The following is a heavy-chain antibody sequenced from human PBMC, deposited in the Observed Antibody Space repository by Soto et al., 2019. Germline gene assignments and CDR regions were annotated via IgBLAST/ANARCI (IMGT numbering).Heavy chain of an antibody. CDR1: GFTFSSHS. CDR3: ARDRYTIGGTANYYYYGMDV. J-gene: IGHJ6*04. Sequence: PGGSLRLSCEASGFTFSSHSMNWVRQAPGKGLEWVSYISSSSGTIYYADSVKGRFTISRDNAKKSLYLQMNSLRDEDTAVYYCARDRYTIGGTANYYYYGMDVWGKGTTVTVAS. V-gene: IGHV3-48*02. CDR2: ISSSSGTI. D-gene: IGHD3-9*01.